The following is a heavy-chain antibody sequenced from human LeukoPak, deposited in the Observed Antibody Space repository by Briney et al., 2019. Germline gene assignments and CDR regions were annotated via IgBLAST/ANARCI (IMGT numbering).Heavy chain of an antibody. CDR3: ARGGDGYNFNFDY. CDR1: GGSISSSSYY. V-gene: IGHV4-39*07. CDR2: IYYSGST. J-gene: IGHJ4*02. Sequence: SETLSLTCTVSGGSISSSSYYWGWIRQPPGKGLEWNGSIYYSGSTYYNPSLKSRVTISVDTSKNQFSLKLSSVTAADTAVYYCARGGDGYNFNFDYWGQGTLVTVSS. D-gene: IGHD5-24*01.